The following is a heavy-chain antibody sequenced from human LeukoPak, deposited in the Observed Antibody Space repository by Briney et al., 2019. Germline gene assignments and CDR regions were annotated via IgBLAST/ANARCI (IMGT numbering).Heavy chain of an antibody. CDR3: ARGDYSSGWSLEY. J-gene: IGHJ4*02. CDR2: ITSSSTYI. CDR1: GFTFSSYE. D-gene: IGHD6-19*01. Sequence: GGSLRLSCAASGFTFSSYEMNWVRQAAGKGLEWVSSITSSSTYIYFADSVKGRFTISRDNAKNSLFLQMNSLRVEDTGIYYCARGDYSSGWSLEYWGQGTLVTVSS. V-gene: IGHV3-21*01.